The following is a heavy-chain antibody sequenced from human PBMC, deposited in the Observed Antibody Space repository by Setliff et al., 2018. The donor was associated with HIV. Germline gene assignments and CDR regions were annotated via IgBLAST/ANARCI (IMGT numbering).Heavy chain of an antibody. V-gene: IGHV4-59*08. Sequence: SETLSLTCTVSGGSLSNYYWGWIRQSPGKGLEWIGHYYATVSAEYSPSLKGRVTISLDPPQNRFSLKLTSVTAAATAVYYCARQWAERVMDVWGNGTTVTVSS. J-gene: IGHJ6*03. CDR2: YYATVSA. CDR1: GGSLSNYY. D-gene: IGHD1-26*01. CDR3: ARQWAERVMDV.